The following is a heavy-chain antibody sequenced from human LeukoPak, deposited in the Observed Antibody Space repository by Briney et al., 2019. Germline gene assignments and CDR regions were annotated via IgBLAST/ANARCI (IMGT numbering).Heavy chain of an antibody. CDR1: GFTFSNYA. CDR2: ISGSGDGK. V-gene: IGHV3-23*01. J-gene: IGHJ4*02. Sequence: GGSLRLSCAAYGFTFSNYAMSWVRQAPTKGLEWVSTISGSGDGKYYADSVKGRFTISRDYSKYTLYLQMSSLRAEDTAVYYCAKIQFQLPPATLPSIHWGQGTLVTVSS. D-gene: IGHD2-2*01. CDR3: AKIQFQLPPATLPSIH.